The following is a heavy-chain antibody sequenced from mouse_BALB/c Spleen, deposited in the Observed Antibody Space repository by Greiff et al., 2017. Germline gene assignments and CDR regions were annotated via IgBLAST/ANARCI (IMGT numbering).Heavy chain of an antibody. J-gene: IGHJ4*01. CDR1: GYTFTSYW. CDR2: INPSTGYT. D-gene: IGHD2-1*01. V-gene: IGHV1-7*01. Sequence: VQLQQSGAELAKPGASVKMSCKASGYTFTSYWMHWVKQRPGQGLEWIGYINPSTGYTEYNQKFKDKATLTADKSSSTAYMQLSSLTSEDSAVYDCARVGNYGVFYAMDYWGQGTSVTVSS. CDR3: ARVGNYGVFYAMDY.